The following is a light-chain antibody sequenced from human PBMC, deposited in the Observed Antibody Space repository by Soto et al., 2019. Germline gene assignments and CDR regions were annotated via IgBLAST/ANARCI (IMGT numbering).Light chain of an antibody. Sequence: QSVLTQPPSASGTPGQRVIISCSGSSSNIGTNTVNWYQLLPGTAPKLLIYNNNRRPSGVPDRFSGSKSGTSASLAISGLQSEDEADYYCAARDDSLNGWVFGGGTKLTVL. V-gene: IGLV1-44*01. CDR2: NNN. CDR1: SSNIGTNT. CDR3: AARDDSLNGWV. J-gene: IGLJ3*02.